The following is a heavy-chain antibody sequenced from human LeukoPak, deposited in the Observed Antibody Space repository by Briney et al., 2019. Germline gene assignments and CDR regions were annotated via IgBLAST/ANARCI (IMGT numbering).Heavy chain of an antibody. CDR2: ISSSSSYI. D-gene: IGHD3-22*01. V-gene: IGHV3-21*01. Sequence: GGSLRLSCAASGFTFSSYSMNWVRQAPGKGLEWVSSISSSSSYIYYANSVKGRFTISRDNAKNSLYLQMNSLRAEDTAVYYCARALGDSSVKYYYKDVWGKGTTVTVSS. CDR1: GFTFSSYS. CDR3: ARALGDSSVKYYYKDV. J-gene: IGHJ6*03.